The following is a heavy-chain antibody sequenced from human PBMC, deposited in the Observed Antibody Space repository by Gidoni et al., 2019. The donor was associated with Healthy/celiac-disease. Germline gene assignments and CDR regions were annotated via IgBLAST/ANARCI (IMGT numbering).Heavy chain of an antibody. Sequence: QVQLQESGPGLVKPSETLSLTCTVSGYSISSGYYWGWIRQPPGKGLEWIGSIYHSGSTYYNPSLKSRVTISVDTSKNQFSLKLSSVPAADTAVYYCARSIAARPDYFDYWGQGTLVTVSS. CDR2: IYHSGST. D-gene: IGHD6-6*01. J-gene: IGHJ4*02. V-gene: IGHV4-38-2*02. CDR3: ARSIAARPDYFDY. CDR1: GYSISSGYY.